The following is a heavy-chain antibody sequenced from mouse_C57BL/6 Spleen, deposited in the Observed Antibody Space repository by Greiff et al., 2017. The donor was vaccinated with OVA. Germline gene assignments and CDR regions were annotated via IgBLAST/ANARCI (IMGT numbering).Heavy chain of an antibody. D-gene: IGHD1-1*01. V-gene: IGHV1-52*01. CDR3: ARSGGSSPYYFDY. CDR2: IDPSDSET. J-gene: IGHJ2*01. CDR1: GYTFTSYW. Sequence: VQLQQSGAELVRPGSSVKLSCKASGYTFTSYWMHWVKQRPIQGLEWIGNIDPSDSETHYNQKFKDKATLTVDKSSSTAYMQLSSLTSEDSAVYYCARSGGSSPYYFDYWGQGTTLTVSS.